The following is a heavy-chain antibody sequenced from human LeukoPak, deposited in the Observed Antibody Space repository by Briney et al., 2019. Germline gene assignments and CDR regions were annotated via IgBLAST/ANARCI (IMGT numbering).Heavy chain of an antibody. V-gene: IGHV4-59*01. J-gene: IGHJ2*01. CDR3: GRRTSYDTLTGYTYWYFDL. CDR2: TSYSGST. CDR1: GGSISSYY. Sequence: SSETLSLTCTVSGGSISSYYWSWIRQPPGRGLEWIGYTSYSGSTDYNPSLRSRVTLSGDTSKNPLSLKLSSGTAADTAVYYCGRRTSYDTLTGYTYWYFDLWGRGTLVTVSS. D-gene: IGHD3-9*01.